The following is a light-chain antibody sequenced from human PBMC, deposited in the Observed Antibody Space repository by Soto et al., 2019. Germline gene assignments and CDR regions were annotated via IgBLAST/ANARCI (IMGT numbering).Light chain of an antibody. Sequence: EIVMTQSPATLSVSPGGRATLSCRASQSVSSNLAWYHQKPGQAPRLLIYGASTRATGIPARFSGGGSETEFTLTISSLQSEDFAVYYCQQYNNWPLTFGGGTKVDIK. CDR1: QSVSSN. V-gene: IGKV3-15*01. J-gene: IGKJ4*01. CDR3: QQYNNWPLT. CDR2: GAS.